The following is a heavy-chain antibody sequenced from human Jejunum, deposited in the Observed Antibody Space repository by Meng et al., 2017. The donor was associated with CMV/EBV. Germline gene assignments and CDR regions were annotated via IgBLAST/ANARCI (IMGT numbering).Heavy chain of an antibody. Sequence: QITLKESVPTLVKPTQILTLTCSFSGFSPSTSGEGVGWIRQPPGKALEWLALIYRGDDKRYSPSLNSRLTIAKDTSKNEVVLTLTNMGPIDTGTYYCAHFVGGYYPSRPDYWGQGTLVTVSS. D-gene: IGHD1-26*01. J-gene: IGHJ4*02. CDR1: GFSPSTSGEG. CDR3: AHFVGGYYPSRPDY. V-gene: IGHV2-5*02. CDR2: IYRGDDK.